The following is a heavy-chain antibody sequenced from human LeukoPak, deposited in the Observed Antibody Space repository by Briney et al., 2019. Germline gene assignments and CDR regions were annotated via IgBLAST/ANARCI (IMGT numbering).Heavy chain of an antibody. J-gene: IGHJ4*02. D-gene: IGHD6-19*01. CDR3: ARGPYSSGWVD. Sequence: PGGSLRLSCAASGFTFSSYSMNWVRQAPGKGLEWVSYISSSSSTIYYADSVKGRFTISRDNAKNSLYLQMNSLRAEDTAVYYCARGPYSSGWVDWGQGTLVTVSS. CDR2: ISSSSSTI. V-gene: IGHV3-48*01. CDR1: GFTFSSYS.